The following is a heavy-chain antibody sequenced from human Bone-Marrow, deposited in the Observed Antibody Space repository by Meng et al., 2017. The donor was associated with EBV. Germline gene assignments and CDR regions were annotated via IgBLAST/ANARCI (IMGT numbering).Heavy chain of an antibody. V-gene: IGHV1-18*01. CDR1: GYTFTSYG. CDR3: ARDGVLWFRELFN. CDR2: ISAYNGNT. D-gene: IGHD3-10*01. Sequence: VLRVQCGAGVKKPGASGKVSCKASGYTFTSYGISWVRQAPGQGLEWMGWISAYNGNTNYAQKLQGRVTMTTDTSTSTAYMELRSLRSDDTAVYYCARDGVLWFRELFNWGQGTLVTVSS. J-gene: IGHJ4*02.